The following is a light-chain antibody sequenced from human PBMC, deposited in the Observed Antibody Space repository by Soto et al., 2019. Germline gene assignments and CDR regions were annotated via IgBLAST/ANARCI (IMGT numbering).Light chain of an antibody. Sequence: EIVMTQSPATLSVSPGERATVSCRASESVNNNLAWYQHKPGQAPRLLIYFASTRATGIPARFSGSGSATEFSLTISSLQPEDFAVYYCQQYSKWPLTLGGGTKVET. CDR2: FAS. CDR1: ESVNNN. CDR3: QQYSKWPLT. V-gene: IGKV3-15*01. J-gene: IGKJ4*01.